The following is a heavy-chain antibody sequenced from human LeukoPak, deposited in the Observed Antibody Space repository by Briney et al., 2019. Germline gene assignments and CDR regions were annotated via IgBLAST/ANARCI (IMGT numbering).Heavy chain of an antibody. J-gene: IGHJ4*01. CDR2: INPNSGGT. V-gene: IGHV1-2*06. Sequence: ASVKVSCKASGYTLTGYYMHWVRQAPGQGLQWMGRINPNSGGTNYAQKFQGRVTMTRDTSISTAYMELSRLRSDDTAVYYCARDLERDLLDYWGHGTLVTVSS. CDR3: ARDLERDLLDY. CDR1: GYTLTGYY. D-gene: IGHD1-1*01.